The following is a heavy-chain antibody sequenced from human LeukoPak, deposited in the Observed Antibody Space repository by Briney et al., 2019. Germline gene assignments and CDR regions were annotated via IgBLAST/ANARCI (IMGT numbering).Heavy chain of an antibody. Sequence: GGSLRLSCAASGFTFSGCGMHRVRQAPGKGLEWVAFIWYDGRDKYYADSVKGQFTISRDNSKNTLYLQMNSLRAEDTAVYYCAKDPYSYGSYFDYWGQGTLVTVSS. CDR1: GFTFSGCG. D-gene: IGHD5-18*01. J-gene: IGHJ4*02. CDR2: IWYDGRDK. CDR3: AKDPYSYGSYFDY. V-gene: IGHV3-30*02.